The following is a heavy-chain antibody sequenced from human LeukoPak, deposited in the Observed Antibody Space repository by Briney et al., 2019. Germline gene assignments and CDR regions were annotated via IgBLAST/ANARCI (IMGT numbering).Heavy chain of an antibody. Sequence: SVKVSCKASGGTFSSYAISWVRQAPGQGLEWMGGIIPIFGTANYAQKFQGRVTITADKSTSTAYMELSSLRSEDTAVYYCARGYCSGGSCYSDYYYYMDVWGKGTTVTVSS. CDR2: IIPIFGTA. J-gene: IGHJ6*03. CDR3: ARGYCSGGSCYSDYYYYMDV. CDR1: GGTFSSYA. V-gene: IGHV1-69*06. D-gene: IGHD2-15*01.